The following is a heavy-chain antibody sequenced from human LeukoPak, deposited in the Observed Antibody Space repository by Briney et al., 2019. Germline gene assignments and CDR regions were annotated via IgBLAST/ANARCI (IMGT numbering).Heavy chain of an antibody. V-gene: IGHV3-21*01. CDR3: ARAYRSGENDAFDI. J-gene: IGHJ3*02. Sequence: PGGSLRLSRAASGFTFSSYSMNWVRQAPGKGLEWVSSISSSSSYIYYADSVKGRFTISRDNAKNSLYLQMNSLRAEDTAVYYCARAYRSGENDAFDIWGQGTMVTVSS. CDR1: GFTFSSYS. CDR2: ISSSSSYI. D-gene: IGHD2-15*01.